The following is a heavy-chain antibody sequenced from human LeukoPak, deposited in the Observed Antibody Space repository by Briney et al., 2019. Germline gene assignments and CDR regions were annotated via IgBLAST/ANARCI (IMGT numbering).Heavy chain of an antibody. J-gene: IGHJ4*02. V-gene: IGHV3-30*02. CDR1: GFTFSSYG. Sequence: GGSLRLSCAASGFTFSSYGMHWVRQAPGKGLEWVAFIRYEGSQKFYADSVKGRFTISRDNSKNTLYLQMNSLRAEDTAVYYCAKCSGDSSGYYYCSPEYYFDYWGQGTLVTVSS. CDR3: AKCSGDSSGYYYCSPEYYFDY. CDR2: IRYEGSQK. D-gene: IGHD3-22*01.